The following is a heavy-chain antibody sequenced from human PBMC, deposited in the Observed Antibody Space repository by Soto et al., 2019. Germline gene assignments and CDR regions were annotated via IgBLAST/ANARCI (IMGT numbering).Heavy chain of an antibody. Sequence: ASVKVSCKTSGYTFISYAMHWVRQAPGQRLEWMGWINAGNGNTKYSQKFQGRVHITRDTPASTAFMELSSLTSEDTAIYYCERDGLSPRAYYGSGSFAYWGQGTLVTVSS. D-gene: IGHD3-10*01. V-gene: IGHV1-3*01. CDR1: GYTFISYA. CDR2: INAGNGNT. J-gene: IGHJ4*02. CDR3: ERDGLSPRAYYGSGSFAY.